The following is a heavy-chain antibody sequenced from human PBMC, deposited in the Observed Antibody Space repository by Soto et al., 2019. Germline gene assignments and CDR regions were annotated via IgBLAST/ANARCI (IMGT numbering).Heavy chain of an antibody. CDR2: IIPIFGTA. J-gene: IGHJ4*02. D-gene: IGHD3-22*01. V-gene: IGHV1-69*13. CDR3: ARSAYYYDSSGYYPH. CDR1: GGTFSSYA. Sequence: VKVSCKASGGTFSSYAISWVRQAPGQGLEWMGGIIPIFGTANYAQKFQGRVTITADESTSTAYMELSSLRSEDTAVYYCARSAYYYDSSGYYPHWGQGTLVTVSS.